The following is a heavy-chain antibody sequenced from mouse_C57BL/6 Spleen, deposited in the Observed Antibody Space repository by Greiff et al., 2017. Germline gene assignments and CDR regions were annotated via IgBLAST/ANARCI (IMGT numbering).Heavy chain of an antibody. V-gene: IGHV1-19*01. D-gene: IGHD2-3*01. J-gene: IGHJ4*01. CDR3: ARGDGYSLYAMDY. CDR2: INPYNGGT. Sequence: SGPVLVKPGASVKMSCKASGYTFTDYYMNWVKQSHGKSLEWIGVINPYNGGTSYNQKFKGKATLTVDKSSSTAYMELNSLTSEDSAVYYCARGDGYSLYAMDYWGQGTSVTVAS. CDR1: GYTFTDYY.